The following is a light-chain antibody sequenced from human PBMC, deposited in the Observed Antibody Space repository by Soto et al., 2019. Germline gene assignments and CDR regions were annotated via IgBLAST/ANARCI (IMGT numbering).Light chain of an antibody. CDR2: GNN. J-gene: IGLJ1*01. V-gene: IGLV1-51*02. Sequence: QSVLTQPPSVSAAPGQKVTISCSGSSSNIGSDYVSWYQQLPGTAPKLLIYGNNKRPSGIPDRFSGSKSGTSATLGITGLQTGDEADYYCATWDSSLSAYVSGTGTILTVL. CDR3: ATWDSSLSAYV. CDR1: SSNIGSDY.